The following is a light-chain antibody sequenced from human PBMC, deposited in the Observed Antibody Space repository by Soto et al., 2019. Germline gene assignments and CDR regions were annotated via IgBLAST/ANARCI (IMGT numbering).Light chain of an antibody. J-gene: IGKJ5*01. CDR2: GAS. V-gene: IGKV3-20*01. Sequence: EVVLTQSPGTLSLSPGERATLSCRASQSVSSSYLAWYLHKPGQAPRLLIYGASSRATGIPDRFSGSGSGTDFTLTISRLEPEDFAVYYCQQYSTSPIPFGQGTRLEIK. CDR1: QSVSSSY. CDR3: QQYSTSPIP.